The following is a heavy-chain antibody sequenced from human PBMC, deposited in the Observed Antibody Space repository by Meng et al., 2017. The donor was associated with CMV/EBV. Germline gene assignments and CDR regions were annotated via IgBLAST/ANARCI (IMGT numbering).Heavy chain of an antibody. CDR1: GFTFSDYY. CDR2: VNSNNDAT. J-gene: IGHJ4*02. D-gene: IGHD6-19*01. V-gene: IGHV1-2*02. Sequence: QVQLVQSGAGMKKPGASVKVSCMTSGFTFSDYYLHWVRQAPGQGLEWMGWVNSNNDATNYARKFQGRVSMTRDTSISTAHMELSRLMSDDTAVYYCVRSSGWSLFDYWGQGTLVTVSS. CDR3: VRSSGWSLFDY.